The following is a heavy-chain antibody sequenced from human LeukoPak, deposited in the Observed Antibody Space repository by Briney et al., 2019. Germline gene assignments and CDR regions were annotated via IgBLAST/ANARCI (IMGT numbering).Heavy chain of an antibody. V-gene: IGHV1-69*04. J-gene: IGHJ6*02. Sequence: SVKVSCKASGGTFSSYAISWVRQAPGQGLEWMGRIIPILGIANYAQKFQGRVTITADKSTSTAYMELSSLRSEDTAVYYCARVLRGELSLYYYYYGMDVWGQGTTVTVSS. CDR1: GGTFSSYA. D-gene: IGHD3-16*02. CDR2: IIPILGIA. CDR3: ARVLRGELSLYYYYYGMDV.